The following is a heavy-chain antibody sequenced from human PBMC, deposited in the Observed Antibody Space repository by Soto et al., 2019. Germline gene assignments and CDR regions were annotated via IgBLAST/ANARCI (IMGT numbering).Heavy chain of an antibody. Sequence: QVQLVQSGAEVKKPGSSVKVSCEASGGTFSSYPINWVRQAPGQGLEWMGGIIPFFGTSNYAQKFQGRVTNTADDSTSTAYMEPRSLRSEDTAVYYCARVGHITNYGMAVWGQGTTVTVSS. V-gene: IGHV1-69*01. CDR3: ARVGHITNYGMAV. J-gene: IGHJ6*02. D-gene: IGHD1-26*01. CDR1: GGTFSSYP. CDR2: IIPFFGTS.